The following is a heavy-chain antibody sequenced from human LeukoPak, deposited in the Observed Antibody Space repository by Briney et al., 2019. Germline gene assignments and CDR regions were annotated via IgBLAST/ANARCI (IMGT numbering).Heavy chain of an antibody. V-gene: IGHV3-23*01. CDR2: IRSNGRDT. D-gene: IGHD2-8*02. J-gene: IGHJ5*02. Sequence: PGGSLRLSCAAAGFIFSDYSMSWVRQAPGKGLEWVSNIRSNGRDTYYTDSVKGRFTISRDNSKNTLYLEMNSLRAEDTAVYYCARGGPEGYCAGVSCYRWFDPWGQGTLVTVSS. CDR3: ARGGPEGYCAGVSCYRWFDP. CDR1: GFIFSDYS.